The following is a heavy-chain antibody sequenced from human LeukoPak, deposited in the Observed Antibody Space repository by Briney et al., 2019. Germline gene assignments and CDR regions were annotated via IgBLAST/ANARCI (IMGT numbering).Heavy chain of an antibody. CDR2: ISGSGGST. CDR3: AKADSSGWYPVY. Sequence: GGSLRLSCAASGFTFSSYAMSWVRQAPGKGLEWVSVISGSGGSTYYADSVKGRFTISRDNSKNTLYPQMNSLRAEDTAVYYCAKADSSGWYPVYWGQGTLVTVSS. J-gene: IGHJ4*02. V-gene: IGHV3-23*01. D-gene: IGHD6-19*01. CDR1: GFTFSSYA.